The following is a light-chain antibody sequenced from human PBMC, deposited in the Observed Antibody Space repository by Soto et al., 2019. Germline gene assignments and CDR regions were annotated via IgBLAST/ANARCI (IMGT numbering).Light chain of an antibody. Sequence: QSVLTQPPSVSGAPGQRVTISCTGSSSNIGAGYDVHWYQHLPGTAPKLLIYGNSNRPPVVPDRFSGSKSGTSASLAITGLQAEDEADYYCQSYDSSLSGYVFGTGTELTVL. CDR2: GNS. CDR1: SSNIGAGYD. CDR3: QSYDSSLSGYV. J-gene: IGLJ1*01. V-gene: IGLV1-40*01.